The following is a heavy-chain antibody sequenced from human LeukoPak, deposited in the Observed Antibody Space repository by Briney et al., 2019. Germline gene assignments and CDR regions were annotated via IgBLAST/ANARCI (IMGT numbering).Heavy chain of an antibody. D-gene: IGHD2-15*01. CDR1: GGSISSYY. CDR3: ARHLAVAATGFDY. V-gene: IGHV4-59*08. Sequence: SETLSLTCTVSGGSISSYYWSWIRQPPGKGLEWIGYIYYTGSTNYNPSLKSRVAISVDASENQFSLKLISVTAADTAVYYCARHLAVAATGFDYWGQGTLVTVSS. CDR2: IYYTGST. J-gene: IGHJ4*02.